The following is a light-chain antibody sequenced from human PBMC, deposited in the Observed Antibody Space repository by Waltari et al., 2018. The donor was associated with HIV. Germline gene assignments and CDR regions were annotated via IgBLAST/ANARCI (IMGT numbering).Light chain of an antibody. V-gene: IGLV2-8*01. CDR3: NSYAGSNNWV. CDR2: EVN. CDR1: SSDVGGSKY. J-gene: IGLJ3*02. Sequence: QSALTQPPSASGSPGQSVTISCTGTSSDVGGSKYVSWYQQHPGKAPKLMIYEVNKRPAGVPVGFSGSKSANTASLTVSGLQADDEADYYCNSYAGSNNWVFGGGTKLTVL.